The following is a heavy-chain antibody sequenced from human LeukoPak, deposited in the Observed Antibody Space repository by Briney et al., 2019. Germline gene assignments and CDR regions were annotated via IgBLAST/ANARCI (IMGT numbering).Heavy chain of an antibody. J-gene: IGHJ4*02. V-gene: IGHV4-39*01. CDR1: GGSISSSNHY. D-gene: IGHD3-22*01. CDR3: ARHRFALVIRGPLDY. Sequence: SETLSLTCTVSGGSISSSNHYWGWIRQPPGKGLEWIGSIYYSGSTYYKSSLRSRVTISADTSKNQFSLKLSSVAAADTAVYYCARHRFALVIRGPLDYWGQGTLVTVS. CDR2: IYYSGST.